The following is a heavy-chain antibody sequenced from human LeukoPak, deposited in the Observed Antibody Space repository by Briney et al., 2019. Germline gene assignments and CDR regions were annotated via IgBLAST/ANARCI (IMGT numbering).Heavy chain of an antibody. CDR2: ISGSGGST. V-gene: IGHV3-23*01. J-gene: IGHJ4*02. Sequence: AGSLRLSRGASGFTFSSYAMSWVRQAPGKGLEWVSAISGSGGSTYYADSVKGRSTISRDNSKNTVYLQMNSLRGDDTAVYYCAKRGATTVITSYFDYWGQGTLVTVSS. CDR3: AKRGATTVITSYFDY. D-gene: IGHD4-11*01. CDR1: GFTFSSYA.